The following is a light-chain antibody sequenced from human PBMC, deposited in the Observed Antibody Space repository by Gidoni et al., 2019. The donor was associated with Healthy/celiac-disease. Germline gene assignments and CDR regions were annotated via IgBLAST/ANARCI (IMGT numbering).Light chain of an antibody. J-gene: IGKJ1*01. CDR3: QQRGT. CDR1: QSVSSN. V-gene: IGKV3-15*01. Sequence: IVMTQSPATLSVSPGERATLSCRASQSVSSNLAWYQQKPGQAPRLLIYGASTRATGIPARFSGSGSGTEFTLTISSLQSEDFAVYYCQQRGTFGQGTKVEIK. CDR2: GAS.